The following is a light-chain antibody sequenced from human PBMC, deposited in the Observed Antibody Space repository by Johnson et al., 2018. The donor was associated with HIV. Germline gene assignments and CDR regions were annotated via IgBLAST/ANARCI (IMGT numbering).Light chain of an antibody. Sequence: QSALTQPPSVSAAPGQKVIISCSGNISNIESYFVSWYQQLPGAAPTLLIYEDNKRPSGIPDRFSGSKSGATATLGITGLQTGDEADYYCGTWDSSLSAGGANYVFGTGTKVTVL. CDR2: EDN. V-gene: IGLV1-51*02. CDR3: GTWDSSLSAGGANYV. J-gene: IGLJ1*01. CDR1: ISNIESYF.